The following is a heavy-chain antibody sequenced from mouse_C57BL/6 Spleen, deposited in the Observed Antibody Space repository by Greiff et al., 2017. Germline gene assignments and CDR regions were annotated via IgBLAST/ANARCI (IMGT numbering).Heavy chain of an antibody. V-gene: IGHV1-26*01. J-gene: IGHJ2*01. CDR1: GYTFTDYY. Sequence: VQLQQSGPELVKPGASVKISCKASGYTFTDYYMNWVKQSHGKSLEWIGGINPNNGGTSYNQKFKGKATLTVDKSSSTAYMELRSLTSEDSAVYYCATNWDASYYFDYWGQGTTLTVSS. CDR2: INPNNGGT. CDR3: ATNWDASYYFDY. D-gene: IGHD4-1*01.